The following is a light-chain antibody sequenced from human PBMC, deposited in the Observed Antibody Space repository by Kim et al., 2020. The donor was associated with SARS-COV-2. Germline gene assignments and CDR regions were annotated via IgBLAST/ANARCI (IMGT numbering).Light chain of an antibody. CDR3: SSYTSSSTWV. J-gene: IGLJ3*02. CDR1: SSDVGGYNY. V-gene: IGLV2-14*03. Sequence: GQSITISCTGTSSDVGGYNYVSWDQQHPGKAPKLMIYDVSKRPSGVSNRCSGSKSGNTASLTISGLQAKDEADYYCSSYTSSSTWVFGGGTQLTVL. CDR2: DVS.